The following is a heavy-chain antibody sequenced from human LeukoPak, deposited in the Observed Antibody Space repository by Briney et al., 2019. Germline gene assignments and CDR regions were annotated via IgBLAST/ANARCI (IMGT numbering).Heavy chain of an antibody. V-gene: IGHV1-46*01. CDR3: AREARRNGQGWDY. Sequence: ASVKVSCKASGYTFTSYYMHWVRQAPGQGLEWMGIINPSDGSTSYAQKFQGRVTMTRDMSTSTVYMELSSLRSEDTAVYYCAREARRNGQGWDYWGQGTLVTVSS. J-gene: IGHJ4*02. CDR2: INPSDGST. D-gene: IGHD6-19*01. CDR1: GYTFTSYY.